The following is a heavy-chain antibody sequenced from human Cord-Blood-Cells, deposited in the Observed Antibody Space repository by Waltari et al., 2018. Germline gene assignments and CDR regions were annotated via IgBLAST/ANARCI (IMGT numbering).Heavy chain of an antibody. Sequence: QVQLQQWGAGLLKPSETLSLTCAVYGGSFSGSYWSWIRQHAGKGLEWIGEINHSGSTNYNTSLKSRVTISVDTSKNQFSLKLSSVTAADTAVYYCARGLPSSGSYYYYYGMDVWGQGTTVTVSS. D-gene: IGHD1-26*01. CDR3: ARGLPSSGSYYYYYGMDV. J-gene: IGHJ6*02. CDR1: GGSFSGSY. CDR2: INHSGST. V-gene: IGHV4-34*01.